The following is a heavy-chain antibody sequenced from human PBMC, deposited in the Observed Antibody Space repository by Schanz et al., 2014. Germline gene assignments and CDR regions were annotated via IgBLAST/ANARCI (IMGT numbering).Heavy chain of an antibody. CDR3: ARGGGPEDVFDI. CDR1: GYAFSDYG. Sequence: QLQLVQSGAEVKKPGASVKVSCKTSGYAFSDYGITWVRQAPGQGLQWLGWISPYNGNTNYVQKLQGRVTMTADTSTSTAYMDLRSLRSDDTAVYYCARGGGPEDVFDIWGQGTILTVSS. CDR2: ISPYNGNT. D-gene: IGHD5-12*01. J-gene: IGHJ3*02. V-gene: IGHV1-18*01.